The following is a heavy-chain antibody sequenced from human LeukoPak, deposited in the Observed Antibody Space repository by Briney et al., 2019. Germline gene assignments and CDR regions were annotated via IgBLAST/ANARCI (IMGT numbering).Heavy chain of an antibody. J-gene: IGHJ5*02. CDR1: GFTLSSYG. D-gene: IGHD6-13*01. V-gene: IGHV3-33*06. CDR2: IWYDGSNK. Sequence: GGSLRLSCAASGFTLSSYGMHWVRQAPGKGLEGVAVIWYDGSNKYYADSVRGRFTISRDNSKNTLYLQMNSLRAEDTAVYYCAKGSFAAAGSGWFDPGGQGTLVTVSS. CDR3: AKGSFAAAGSGWFDP.